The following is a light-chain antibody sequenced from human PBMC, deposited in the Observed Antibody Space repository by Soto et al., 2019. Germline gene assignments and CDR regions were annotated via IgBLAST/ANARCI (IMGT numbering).Light chain of an antibody. CDR3: QQYNNWPLT. CDR2: GAS. V-gene: IGKV3-15*01. Sequence: EIVMTQSPATLSVSPGDRATLSCRASQSVSNNLAWYQQKPGQAPRLLIYGASTRATGIPARFSGSGSGTKFTLTISSLQSEDFAVYYCQQYNNWPLTFGQGTRLEIK. CDR1: QSVSNN. J-gene: IGKJ5*01.